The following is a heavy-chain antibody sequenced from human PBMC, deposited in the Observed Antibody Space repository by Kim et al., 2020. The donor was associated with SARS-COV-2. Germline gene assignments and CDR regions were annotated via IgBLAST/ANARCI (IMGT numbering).Heavy chain of an antibody. CDR3: ARQSRPLRYFDKVTHFDY. CDR2: IYYSGST. Sequence: SETLSLTCTVSGGSISSYYWSWIRQPPGKGLEWIGYIYYSGSTNYNPSLKSRVTISVDTSKNQFSLKLSSVTAADTAVYYCARQSRPLRYFDKVTHFDYWGQGTLVTVSS. J-gene: IGHJ4*02. D-gene: IGHD3-9*01. CDR1: GGSISSYY. V-gene: IGHV4-59*08.